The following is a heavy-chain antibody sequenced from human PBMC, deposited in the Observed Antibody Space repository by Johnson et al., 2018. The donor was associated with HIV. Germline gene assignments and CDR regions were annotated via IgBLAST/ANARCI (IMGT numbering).Heavy chain of an antibody. CDR2: ISWNSGSI. D-gene: IGHD3-22*01. V-gene: IGHV3-9*01. J-gene: IGHJ3*02. CDR3: AKDMNYYDSSWDDAFDI. CDR1: GFTFDDYA. Sequence: VQLVESGGDLVQPGRSLRLSCAASGFTFDDYAMHWVRQAPGKGLEWVSGISWNSGSIGYADSVKGRFTISRDNAKNSLYLQMNSLRAEDTALYYCAKDMNYYDSSWDDAFDIWGQGTMVTVSS.